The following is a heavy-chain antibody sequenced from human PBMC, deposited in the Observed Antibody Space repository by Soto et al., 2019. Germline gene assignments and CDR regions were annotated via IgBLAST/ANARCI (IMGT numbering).Heavy chain of an antibody. V-gene: IGHV4-34*01. CDR1: GGSFSGYY. J-gene: IGHJ6*02. CDR3: ARARITIFGVVMSGEGYYYGMDV. CDR2: INHSGGT. D-gene: IGHD3-3*01. Sequence: SETLSLTCAVYGGSFSGYYWSWIRQPPGKGLEWIGEINHSGGTNYNPSLKSRVTISVDTSKNQFSLKLSSVTAADTAAYYCARARITIFGVVMSGEGYYYGMDVWGQGTTVTVSS.